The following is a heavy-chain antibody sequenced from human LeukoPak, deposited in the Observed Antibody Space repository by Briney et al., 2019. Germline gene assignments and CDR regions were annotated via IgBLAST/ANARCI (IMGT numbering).Heavy chain of an antibody. CDR3: GRTFLNFWSWYYTYFFDF. D-gene: IGHD3-3*01. J-gene: IGHJ4*02. Sequence: PSETLSLTCAVSGGSFSGYYWSWIRQPPGQGLDWIGEINHSESTNYNPSLKSRVTISVDTYKNQFSLKLSSFTAADTAVYYCGRTFLNFWSWYYTYFFDFWGQGTRVSVFS. CDR1: GGSFSGYY. V-gene: IGHV4-34*01. CDR2: INHSEST.